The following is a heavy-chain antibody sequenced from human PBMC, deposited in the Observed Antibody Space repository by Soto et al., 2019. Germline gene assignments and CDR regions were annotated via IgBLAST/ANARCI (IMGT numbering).Heavy chain of an antibody. CDR2: ISSSSSYI. V-gene: IGHV3-21*01. CDR1: VFTFSSYS. D-gene: IGHD6-6*01. CDR3: ARDPMGSSNPLYFDY. J-gene: IGHJ4*02. Sequence: GGSLRLSCAASVFTFSSYSMNLVRQAPGKGLEWVSSISSSSSYIYYADSVKGRFTISRYNAKNSLYLQMNSLRAEDAAVYYCARDPMGSSNPLYFDYWGQGTLVTVSS.